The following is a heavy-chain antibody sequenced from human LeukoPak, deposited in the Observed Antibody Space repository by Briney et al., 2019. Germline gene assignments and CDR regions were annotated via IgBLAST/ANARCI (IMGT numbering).Heavy chain of an antibody. Sequence: SETLSLTCTVSGGSISSSSYYWGWIRQPPGKGLEWIGSIYYSGSTYYNPSLKSRVTISVDTSKNQFSLKLSSVTAADTAVYYCARVSFYDSSGYYYNPYYFDYWGQGTLVTVSS. D-gene: IGHD3-22*01. CDR2: IYYSGST. CDR1: GGSISSSSYY. J-gene: IGHJ4*02. V-gene: IGHV4-39*01. CDR3: ARVSFYDSSGYYYNPYYFDY.